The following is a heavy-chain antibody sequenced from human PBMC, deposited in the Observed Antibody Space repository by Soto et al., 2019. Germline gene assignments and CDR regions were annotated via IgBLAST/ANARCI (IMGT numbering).Heavy chain of an antibody. J-gene: IGHJ4*02. CDR3: TTGRRYCSGGSCYESY. Sequence: GGSLRLSCAASGFTFSNAWMSWVRQAPGKGLEWVGRIKSKTDGGTTDYAAPVKGRFTISRDDSKNTLYLQMNSLKTEDTAVYYCTTGRRYCSGGSCYESYWGQGTLVTVSS. V-gene: IGHV3-15*01. CDR2: IKSKTDGGTT. CDR1: GFTFSNAW. D-gene: IGHD2-15*01.